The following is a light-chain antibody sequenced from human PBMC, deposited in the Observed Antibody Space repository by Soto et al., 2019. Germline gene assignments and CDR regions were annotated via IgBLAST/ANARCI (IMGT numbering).Light chain of an antibody. CDR1: QSVSND. Sequence: EIVMTQSPATLSVSPGERATLSCRASQSVSNDLAWYHQKPGQAPRLLIYGASTRATGIPARFSGSGSGTEFTLTINSLQSEDFAVYYCQQYNNWPQTFGQGTKVEIK. J-gene: IGKJ1*01. CDR3: QQYNNWPQT. CDR2: GAS. V-gene: IGKV3-15*01.